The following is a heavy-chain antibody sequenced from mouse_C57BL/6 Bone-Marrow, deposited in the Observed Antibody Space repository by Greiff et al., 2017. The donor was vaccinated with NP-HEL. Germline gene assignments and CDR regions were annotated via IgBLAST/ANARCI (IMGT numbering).Heavy chain of an antibody. CDR2: IHPNSGST. CDR3: ASMITTRRYYFDY. CDR1: GYTFTSYW. V-gene: IGHV1-64*01. Sequence: QVQLQQPGAELVKPGASVKLSCKASGYTFTSYWMHWVKQRPGQGLEWIGMIHPNSGSTNYNEKFKSKATLTVDKSSSTAYMQLSSLTSEDSAVYYGASMITTRRYYFDYWGQGTTLTVSS. J-gene: IGHJ2*01. D-gene: IGHD2-4*01.